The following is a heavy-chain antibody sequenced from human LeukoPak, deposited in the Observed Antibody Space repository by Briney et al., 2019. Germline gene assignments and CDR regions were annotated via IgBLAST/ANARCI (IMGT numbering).Heavy chain of an antibody. CDR3: AGNGWEYDSSGYFPQAPDAFDI. Sequence: GGSLRLSCAASGFTFSSYWMHWVRQAPGKGLVWVSRINSDGSSTSYADSVKGRFTISRDNAKNTLYLQMNSLRAEDTAVYYCAGNGWEYDSSGYFPQAPDAFDIWGQGTMVTVSS. CDR1: GFTFSSYW. D-gene: IGHD3-22*01. J-gene: IGHJ3*02. CDR2: INSDGSST. V-gene: IGHV3-74*01.